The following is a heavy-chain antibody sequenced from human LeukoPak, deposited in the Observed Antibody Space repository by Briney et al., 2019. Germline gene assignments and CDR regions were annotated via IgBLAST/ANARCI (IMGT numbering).Heavy chain of an antibody. J-gene: IGHJ4*02. CDR1: GFTFSNYW. V-gene: IGHV3-7*01. CDR2: IKQDGSEK. CDR3: ASGQQLGY. Sequence: TGGSLRLSCAASGFTFSNYWMSGVRQAPGKGLEWVANIKQDGSEKYYVDSVKGRFTISRDNAKNSLYLQMNSLRAEDTAVYYCASGQQLGYWGQGTLVTVSS. D-gene: IGHD6-6*01.